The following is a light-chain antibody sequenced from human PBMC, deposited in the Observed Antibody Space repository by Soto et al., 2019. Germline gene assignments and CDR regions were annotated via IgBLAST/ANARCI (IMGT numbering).Light chain of an antibody. J-gene: IGKJ1*01. Sequence: DIQLTQSPSFLSASVGDRVTITCRASQGISSSLAWYQQKPGKAPNLLIYAASTSQSGVPSRFSGSASGTEFTLTISSLQPEDFATYYCQQLNSYPRTFGQGTKVDIK. CDR2: AAS. CDR1: QGISSS. CDR3: QQLNSYPRT. V-gene: IGKV1-9*01.